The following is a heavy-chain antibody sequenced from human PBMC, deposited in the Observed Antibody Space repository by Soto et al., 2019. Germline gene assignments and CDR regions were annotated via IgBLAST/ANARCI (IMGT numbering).Heavy chain of an antibody. CDR1: GYTFTSYG. D-gene: IGHD2-15*01. CDR2: ISAYNGNT. CDR3: AGLGYCSGGSCRNWFDP. V-gene: IGHV1-18*01. J-gene: IGHJ5*02. Sequence: GASVKVSCKASGYTFTSYGISWVRQAPGQGLEWMGWISAYNGNTNYAQKLQGRVTTTTDTSTSTAYMELRSLRSDDTAVYYCAGLGYCSGGSCRNWFDPWGQGTLVTVSS.